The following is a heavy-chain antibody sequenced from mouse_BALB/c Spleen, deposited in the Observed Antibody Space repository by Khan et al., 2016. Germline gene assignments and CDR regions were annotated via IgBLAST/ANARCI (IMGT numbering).Heavy chain of an antibody. J-gene: IGHJ3*01. CDR3: AESTMGFAY. CDR1: GYTFTNYG. CDR2: INTNTGEP. Sequence: QIQLVQSGPELKKPGETVKISCKASGYTFTNYGMNWVKQAPGKGLKWMGWINTNTGEPTYAEEFKGRFALSLETSASTAYLQINNLTNEDTATYYCAESTMGFAYWGQGTLVTVSA. D-gene: IGHD2-1*01. V-gene: IGHV9-3*02.